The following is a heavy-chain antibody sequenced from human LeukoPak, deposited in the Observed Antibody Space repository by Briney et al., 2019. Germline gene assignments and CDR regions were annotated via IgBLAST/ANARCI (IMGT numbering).Heavy chain of an antibody. Sequence: PSETLSLTCTVSGGSISSHYWSWIRQPPGKGLEWIGYIYYSGSTNYNPSLKSRVTISVDTSKNQFSLKLSSVTAADTAVYYCARSRRYVGDLHLDPWGQGTLVTVSS. V-gene: IGHV4-59*11. J-gene: IGHJ5*02. CDR3: ARSRRYVGDLHLDP. CDR1: GGSISSHY. D-gene: IGHD2-21*02. CDR2: IYYSGST.